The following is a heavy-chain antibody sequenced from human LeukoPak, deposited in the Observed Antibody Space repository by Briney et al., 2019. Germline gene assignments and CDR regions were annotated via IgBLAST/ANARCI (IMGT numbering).Heavy chain of an antibody. CDR2: INPSAGST. V-gene: IGHV1-46*02. J-gene: IGHJ3*02. D-gene: IGHD5-18*01. Sequence: ASVKVSCKASGYTFHTYYMHWVRQAPGQGLDLIGLINPSAGSTIYLQRFQGRITMTRDTSTTTVYMELSSLRSEDTAVYYCARGGGVYSSGGSAFDIWGQGTMVTVSS. CDR3: ARGGGVYSSGGSAFDI. CDR1: GYTFHTYY.